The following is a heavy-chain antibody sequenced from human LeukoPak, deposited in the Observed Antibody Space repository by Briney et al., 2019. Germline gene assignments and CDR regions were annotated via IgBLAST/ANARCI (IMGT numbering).Heavy chain of an antibody. V-gene: IGHV3-30*01. CDR3: ARQYSSSYTIDY. D-gene: IGHD6-6*01. CDR2: ISYDGSNK. CDR1: GFTFSSYA. Sequence: GGSLRLSCAASGFTFSSYAMHWVRQAPGKGLEWVALISYDGSNKYYAGSVKGRFSISRDNPKNTLYLQMNSLRAEDTAVYYCARQYSSSYTIDYWGQGTLVTVSS. J-gene: IGHJ4*02.